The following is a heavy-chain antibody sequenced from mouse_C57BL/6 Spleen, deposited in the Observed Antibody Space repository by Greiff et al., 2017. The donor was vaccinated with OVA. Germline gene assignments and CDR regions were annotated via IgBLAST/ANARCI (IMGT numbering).Heavy chain of an antibody. V-gene: IGHV1-82*01. Sequence: QVQLQQSGPELVKPGASVKISCKASGYAFSSSWMNWVKQRPGKGLEWIGRIYPGDGDTNYNGKFKGKATLTADKSSSTAYMQLSSLTSEDSAVYFCARRDYSNSFAYWGKGTLVTVSA. CDR1: GYAFSSSW. D-gene: IGHD2-5*01. CDR3: ARRDYSNSFAY. CDR2: IYPGDGDT. J-gene: IGHJ3*01.